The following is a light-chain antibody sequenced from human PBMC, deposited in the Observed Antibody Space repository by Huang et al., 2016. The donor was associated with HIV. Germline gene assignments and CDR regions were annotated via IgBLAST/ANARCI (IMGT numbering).Light chain of an antibody. J-gene: IGKJ2*01. CDR3: QRYNNAPYT. CDR2: AAS. CDR1: PGIGNF. V-gene: IGKV1-27*01. Sequence: DIQMTQSPSSLSTSVGDTVTITCRARPGIGNFFAWYQQKPGKVPKPLIYAASTLHSGVPSRFAGSGSGTDFTLTISSLQPEDVATYYCQRYNNAPYTFGQGTKLDIK.